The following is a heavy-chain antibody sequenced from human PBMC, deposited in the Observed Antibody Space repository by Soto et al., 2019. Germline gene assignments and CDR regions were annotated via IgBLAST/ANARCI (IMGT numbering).Heavy chain of an antibody. V-gene: IGHV3-30*04. J-gene: IGHJ4*02. D-gene: IGHD5-12*01. CDR1: GFSFNNNA. CDR3: ARDRVSSGYYCADN. CDR2: ISFDGRNE. Sequence: QVQLVESGGGVVQPGRSLRLSCTASGFSFNNNAMHWVRQAPGKGLEWVAVISFDGRNEYYADSVTGRFTISRDNSKVTQCLQGNSLRAEDTAGYYWARDRVSSGYYCADNGGQVTLVTVSS.